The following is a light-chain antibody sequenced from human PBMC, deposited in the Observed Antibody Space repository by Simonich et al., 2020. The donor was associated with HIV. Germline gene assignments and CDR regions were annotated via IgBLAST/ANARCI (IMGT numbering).Light chain of an antibody. Sequence: IQMTQSPFSLSASVGARVTVACRESQSISSHLNGYQQKPGKAPKLLIYAASSLQSGVPSRFSGSGSGTDFTLTISSLQPEDFATYFCQQSRSTPFTFGPGTKVDIK. CDR3: QQSRSTPFT. V-gene: IGKV1-39*01. CDR2: AAS. J-gene: IGKJ3*01. CDR1: QSISSH.